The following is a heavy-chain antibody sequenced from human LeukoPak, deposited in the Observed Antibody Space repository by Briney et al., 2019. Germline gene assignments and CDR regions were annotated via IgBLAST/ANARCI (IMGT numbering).Heavy chain of an antibody. CDR3: ARWPITDTAMVIGAFDI. D-gene: IGHD5-18*01. CDR1: GFMFTSYW. V-gene: IGHV3-7*01. CDR2: INQDGSAK. Sequence: PGGSLRLSCAASGFMFTSYWMSWVRQAPGKGLEWVANINQDGSAKYYVDSVKGRFTISRDNAKNSLYLQMNSLRAEDTAVYYCARWPITDTAMVIGAFDIWGQGTMVTVSS. J-gene: IGHJ3*02.